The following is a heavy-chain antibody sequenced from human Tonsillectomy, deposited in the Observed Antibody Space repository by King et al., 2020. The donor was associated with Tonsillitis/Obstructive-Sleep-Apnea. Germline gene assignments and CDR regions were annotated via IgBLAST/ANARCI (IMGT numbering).Heavy chain of an antibody. CDR1: GFSFSNAW. CDR3: NKEEFWSGYPHYYYYGMDV. D-gene: IGHD3-3*01. V-gene: IGHV3-15*07. J-gene: IGHJ6*02. Sequence: VQLVESGGGLVKPGGSLRLSCVASGFSFSNAWMNWVRQAPGKGLEWVGRIKSKSDGGTTDHAAPVKGRFSIPRDDSKNTLYLQMNSLKTEDTAVYYCNKEEFWSGYPHYYYYGMDVWGQRTTVTVSS. CDR2: IKSKSDGGTT.